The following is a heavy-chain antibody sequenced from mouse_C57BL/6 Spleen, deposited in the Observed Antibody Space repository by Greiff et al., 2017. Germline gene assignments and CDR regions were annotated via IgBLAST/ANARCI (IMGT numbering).Heavy chain of an antibody. J-gene: IGHJ1*03. V-gene: IGHV1-53*01. D-gene: IGHD1-1*01. CDR1: GYTFTSYW. Sequence: QVQLQQPGPELVKPGASVKLSCKASGYTFTSYWMHWVKQRPGQGLEWIGNINPSHGGTNYNEKFKSKATLTVDTSSSTAYMQLSSLTADDSAVYCCARSYYGSSYGYFDVWGTGTTVTVSS. CDR2: INPSHGGT. CDR3: ARSYYGSSYGYFDV.